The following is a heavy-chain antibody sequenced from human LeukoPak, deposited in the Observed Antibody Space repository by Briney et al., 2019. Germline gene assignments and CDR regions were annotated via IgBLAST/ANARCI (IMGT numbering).Heavy chain of an antibody. CDR3: ARDPTTFWQPEYYFDY. V-gene: IGHV3-21*01. D-gene: IGHD2/OR15-2a*01. CDR2: ISSSSSYI. CDR1: GFTFSSYS. J-gene: IGHJ4*02. Sequence: PGGSLRLSCAASGFTFSSYSMNWVRQAPGKGLEWVSSISSSSSYIYYADSVKGRFTISRDNAKNSLYLQMNSLRAEDTAVYYCARDPTTFWQPEYYFDYWGQGTLVTVSS.